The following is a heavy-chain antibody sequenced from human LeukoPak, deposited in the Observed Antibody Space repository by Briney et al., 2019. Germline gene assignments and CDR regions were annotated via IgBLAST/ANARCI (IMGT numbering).Heavy chain of an antibody. Sequence: GGSLRLSCVVSGFTFNRCWMNWVRQAPGKGLEWVAHINPDGRDTYYVDSVKGQFTISRDNAQNSMYLQMNSLRVEDTAVYYCTSWGDTTAEYFQRWGQGTLVTVSS. V-gene: IGHV3-7*01. CDR3: TSWGDTTAEYFQR. CDR2: INPDGRDT. CDR1: GFTFNRCW. D-gene: IGHD2-21*02. J-gene: IGHJ1*01.